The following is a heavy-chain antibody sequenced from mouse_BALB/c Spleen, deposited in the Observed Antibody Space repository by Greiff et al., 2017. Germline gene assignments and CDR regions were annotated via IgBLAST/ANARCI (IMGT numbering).Heavy chain of an antibody. V-gene: IGHV5-12-1*01. CDR2: ISSGGGST. CDR1: GFAFSSYD. Sequence: EVQRVESGGGLVKPGGSLTLSCAASGFAFSSYDMSWVRQTPGKGLEWVGYISSGGGSTYYPDTVKGRFTISRDKAKNTLYLQISSLKSEDTAMYYCARHYGSSWFAYWGQGTLVTVSA. CDR3: ARHYGSSWFAY. J-gene: IGHJ3*01. D-gene: IGHD1-1*01.